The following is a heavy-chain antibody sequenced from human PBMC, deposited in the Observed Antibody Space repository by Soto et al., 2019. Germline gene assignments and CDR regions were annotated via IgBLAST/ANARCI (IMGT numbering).Heavy chain of an antibody. V-gene: IGHV3-74*01. J-gene: IGHJ4*02. CDR2: IDHDGPT. CDR1: GFTFSNYW. CDR3: VSDSHGDY. Sequence: EVQLVESGGGLVQPGWSLRLSCAGSGFTFSNYWMHWVRQAPGKGLEWVSRIDHDGPTDYADSVRCRFTISRDNAENTLYRQMNSLRPEDTAVYYCVSDSHGDYWGQGTLVTVSS.